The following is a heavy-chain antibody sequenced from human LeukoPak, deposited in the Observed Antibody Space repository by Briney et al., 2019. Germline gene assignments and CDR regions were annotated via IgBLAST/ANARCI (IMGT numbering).Heavy chain of an antibody. CDR1: GFTFSRYE. V-gene: IGHV3-48*03. J-gene: IGHJ4*02. CDR2: ISSSGNTI. D-gene: IGHD2-15*01. Sequence: GSLRLSCAASGFTFSRYELNWVRQAPGKGLEWVSYISSSGNTIYYADSVKGRFTISRDNAKNSLYLQMNSLRAEDTAVYYCSRHHGTDSHHSDYWGQGTLVTVSS. CDR3: SRHHGTDSHHSDY.